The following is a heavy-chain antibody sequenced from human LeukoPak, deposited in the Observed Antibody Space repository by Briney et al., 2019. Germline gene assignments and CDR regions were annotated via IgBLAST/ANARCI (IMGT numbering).Heavy chain of an antibody. CDR1: GFTFSNYW. CDR3: ARIGYSSSSEDY. D-gene: IGHD6-6*01. J-gene: IGHJ4*02. CDR2: INQDGSQI. V-gene: IGHV3-7*01. Sequence: GESLRLSCAASGFTFSNYWMSWVRQTPGKGLEWVANINQDGSQIYYVDSLKGRFTISRDNAKDSLYLQMNGLRGEDTAVYYCARIGYSSSSEDYWGQGTLVIVSS.